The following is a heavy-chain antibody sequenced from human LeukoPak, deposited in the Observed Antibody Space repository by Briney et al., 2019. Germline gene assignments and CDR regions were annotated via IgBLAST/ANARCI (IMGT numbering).Heavy chain of an antibody. CDR2: IFSSGST. J-gene: IGHJ4*02. V-gene: IGHV4-39*07. CDR3: VANGLLTSGTTGVEY. Sequence: PSETLSLTCTVSGDSIINSKNYWGWIRQSPGKRLEWIGQIFSSGSTYYHPSLKSRVTISVDTSKNQFSLKMNSVTAADTAVYYCVANGLLTSGTTGVEYWGQGTLVTVSS. CDR1: GDSIINSKNY. D-gene: IGHD1-1*01.